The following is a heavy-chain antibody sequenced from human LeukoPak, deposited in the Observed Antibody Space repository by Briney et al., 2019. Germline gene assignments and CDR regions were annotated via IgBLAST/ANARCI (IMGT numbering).Heavy chain of an antibody. Sequence: SETLSLTCTVSGGSISSSSYYWGWIRQPPGKGPEWIGSIYYSGSTYYNPSLKSRVTISVDTSKNQFSLKLSSVTAADTAVYYCARDGTTVTTSPFDPWGQGTLVTVSS. J-gene: IGHJ5*02. CDR1: GGSISSSSYY. CDR2: IYYSGST. V-gene: IGHV4-39*07. D-gene: IGHD4-17*01. CDR3: ARDGTTVTTSPFDP.